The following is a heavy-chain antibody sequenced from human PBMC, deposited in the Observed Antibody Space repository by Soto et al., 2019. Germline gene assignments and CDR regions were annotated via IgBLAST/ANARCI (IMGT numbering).Heavy chain of an antibody. J-gene: IGHJ3*02. CDR3: AHRGRGIAAAGTDHDAFDI. D-gene: IGHD6-13*01. V-gene: IGHV2-5*02. Sequence: QITLKESGPTLVKPTQTLTLTCTFSGFSLSTSGVGVGWIRQPPGKALEWLALIYWDDDKRYSPSLKSRLTITKDTSKNQVVLTMTNMDPVDTATYYCAHRGRGIAAAGTDHDAFDIWGQGTMVTVSS. CDR2: IYWDDDK. CDR1: GFSLSTSGVG.